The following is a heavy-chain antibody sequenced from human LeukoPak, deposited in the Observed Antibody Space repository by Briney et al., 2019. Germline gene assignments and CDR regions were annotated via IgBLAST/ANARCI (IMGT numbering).Heavy chain of an antibody. CDR3: ARDKEDILTGYQGYYYYGMDV. D-gene: IGHD3-9*01. J-gene: IGHJ6*04. CDR1: GGTFSSYA. Sequence: SVKVSCKAPGGTFSSYAISWVRQAPGQGLEWMGGIIPIFGTANYAQKFQGRVTITADESTSTAYMELSSLRSEDTAVYYCARDKEDILTGYQGYYYYGMDVWGKGTTVTVSS. V-gene: IGHV1-69*13. CDR2: IIPIFGTA.